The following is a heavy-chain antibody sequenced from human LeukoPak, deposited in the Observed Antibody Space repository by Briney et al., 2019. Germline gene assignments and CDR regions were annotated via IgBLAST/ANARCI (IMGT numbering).Heavy chain of an antibody. J-gene: IGHJ6*02. CDR3: ARDTSGTIWMGYYYGMDV. CDR2: ISSSSSYI. Sequence: GGSLRLSCAASGFTFSSYSMNWVRQAPGKGLEWVSSISSSSSYIYYADSVKGRFTISRDNAKNSLYLQMNSLRAEDTAVYYCARDTSGTIWMGYYYGMDVWGQGTTVTVSS. CDR1: GFTFSSYS. V-gene: IGHV3-21*01. D-gene: IGHD1-1*01.